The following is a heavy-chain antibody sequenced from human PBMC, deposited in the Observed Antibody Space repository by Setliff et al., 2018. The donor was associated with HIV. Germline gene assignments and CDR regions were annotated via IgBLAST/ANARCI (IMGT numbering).Heavy chain of an antibody. V-gene: IGHV1-18*01. D-gene: IGHD2-21*02. J-gene: IGHJ4*02. CDR3: ARSAGDWYFYFDY. CDR1: GYTFTTYG. CDR2: INTYNGNI. Sequence: ASVKVSCKASGYTFTTYGFSWVRQAPGQGLEWMGWINTYNGNINYSQKFQGRITMTTDTLTRTALMELRSLRSDDTAVYYCARSAGDWYFYFDYWGQGTLVTVSS.